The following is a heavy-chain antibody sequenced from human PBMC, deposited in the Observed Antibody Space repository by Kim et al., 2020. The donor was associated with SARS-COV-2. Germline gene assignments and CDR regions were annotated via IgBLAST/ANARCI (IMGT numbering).Heavy chain of an antibody. D-gene: IGHD3-10*01. Sequence: GGSLRLSCAASGFTFSDYYMSWIRQAPGKGLEWVSYISSSSSYTNYADSVKGRFTISRDNAKNSLYLQMNSLRAEDTAVYYCARESMVRGVVTDYWGQGTLVTVSS. CDR1: GFTFSDYY. V-gene: IGHV3-11*05. CDR3: ARESMVRGVVTDY. CDR2: ISSSSSYT. J-gene: IGHJ4*02.